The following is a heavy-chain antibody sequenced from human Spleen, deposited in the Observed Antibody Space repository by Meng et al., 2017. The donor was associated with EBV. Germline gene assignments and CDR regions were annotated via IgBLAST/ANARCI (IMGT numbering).Heavy chain of an antibody. Sequence: QVNLEQSGTEVKKPGASVKVSCKTSGYTFTNYYIHWVRQAPGQGLEWMGRINPNSGGRDYTQKFQGRVTMTRDTSISTAYMELNSLRSDDTALYYCARAYSGYDDLPSYWGQGTLVTVSS. CDR2: INPNSGGR. J-gene: IGHJ4*02. V-gene: IGHV1-2*06. CDR1: GYTFTNYY. D-gene: IGHD5-12*01. CDR3: ARAYSGYDDLPSY.